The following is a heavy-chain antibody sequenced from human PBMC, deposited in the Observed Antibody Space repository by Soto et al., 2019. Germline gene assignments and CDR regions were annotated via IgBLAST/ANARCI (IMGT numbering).Heavy chain of an antibody. D-gene: IGHD3-22*01. J-gene: IGHJ4*02. V-gene: IGHV3-30*18. CDR1: GFTFSSYG. CDR3: AKDIYYYNYFDY. Sequence: QVQLVESGGGVVQPGRSLRLSCADSGFTFSSYGMHWVRQAPGKGLEWVAVISYDGSNKYYADSVKGRFTISRDNSKNTLYLQMNSLRAEDTAVYYCAKDIYYYNYFDYWGQGTLVTVSS. CDR2: ISYDGSNK.